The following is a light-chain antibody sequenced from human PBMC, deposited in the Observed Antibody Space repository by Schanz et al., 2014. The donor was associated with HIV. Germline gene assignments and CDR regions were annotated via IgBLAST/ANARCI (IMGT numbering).Light chain of an antibody. CDR3: QSYDNSLTGFYV. V-gene: IGLV1-40*01. CDR1: SSNIGATYD. Sequence: QSVLTQPPSVSGTPGQRVIISCTGSSSNIGATYDVHWYQQVPGTAPKLLIYGNNNRPSGVPDRFSGSKSDTSASLAITGLQAEDEADYYCQSYDNSLTGFYVFGTGTKLTVL. J-gene: IGLJ1*01. CDR2: GNN.